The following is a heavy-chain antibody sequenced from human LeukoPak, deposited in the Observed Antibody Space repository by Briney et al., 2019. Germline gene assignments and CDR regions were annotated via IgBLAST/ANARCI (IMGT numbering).Heavy chain of an antibody. CDR3: ARRRGLDAFDI. CDR1: GFTFDDYA. Sequence: PGGSLRLSCAASGFTFDDYAMHWVRQAPGKGLEWVSGISWNSGSIGYADSVKGRFTISRDNAKNSLYLQMNSLRAEDMALYYCARRRGLDAFDIWGQGTMVTVSS. D-gene: IGHD3-10*01. V-gene: IGHV3-9*03. J-gene: IGHJ3*02. CDR2: ISWNSGSI.